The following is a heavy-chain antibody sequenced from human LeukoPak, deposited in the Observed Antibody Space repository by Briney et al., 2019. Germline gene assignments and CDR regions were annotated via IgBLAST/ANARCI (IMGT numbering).Heavy chain of an antibody. CDR3: ARDRQTAMVRGQTKQVVVTPFDY. CDR1: GGSFSGYY. J-gene: IGHJ4*02. D-gene: IGHD5-18*01. Sequence: PSKTLSLTCAVYGGSFSGYYWSWIRQPPGKGLEWIGEINHSGSTNYNPSLKSRVTISVDTSKNQFSLKLSSVTAADTAVYYCARDRQTAMVRGQTKQVVVTPFDYWGQGTLVTVSS. V-gene: IGHV4-34*01. CDR2: INHSGST.